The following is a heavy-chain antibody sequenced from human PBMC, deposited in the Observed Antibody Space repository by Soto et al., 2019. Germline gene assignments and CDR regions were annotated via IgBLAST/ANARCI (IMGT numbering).Heavy chain of an antibody. J-gene: IGHJ6*02. CDR2: ISGSGDST. CDR1: GFTFSSYA. D-gene: IGHD2-2*01. CDR3: AKSGQSSWVNMDV. Sequence: EVQLLESGGGLVQPGGSLRLSCAASGFTFSSYATNWVRQAPGKGLEWVSSISGSGDSTYYADSVKGRFTISRDNSKNPLSLQMNSLRAEDTAVYYWAKSGQSSWVNMDVWGQGTTVPVSS. V-gene: IGHV3-23*01.